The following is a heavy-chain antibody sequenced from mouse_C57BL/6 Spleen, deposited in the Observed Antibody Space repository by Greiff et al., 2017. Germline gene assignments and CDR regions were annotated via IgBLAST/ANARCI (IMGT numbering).Heavy chain of an antibody. J-gene: IGHJ2*01. Sequence: QVQLQPSGAELVKPGASVKISCKASGYAFSSYWMNWVKQRPGKGLEWIGQIYPGDGDTNYNGKFKGKATLTADKSSSTAYMQLSSLTSEDSAVYFCARRDDYDVGGYYFDYWGQGTTLTVSS. V-gene: IGHV1-80*01. CDR2: IYPGDGDT. CDR3: ARRDDYDVGGYYFDY. D-gene: IGHD2-4*01. CDR1: GYAFSSYW.